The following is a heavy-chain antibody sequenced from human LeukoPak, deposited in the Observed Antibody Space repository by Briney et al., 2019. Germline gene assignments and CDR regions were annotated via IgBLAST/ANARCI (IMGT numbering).Heavy chain of an antibody. V-gene: IGHV1-69*05. CDR2: IIPIFGTA. CDR1: GGTFSSYA. CDR3: ARGLDEIATTTFDY. J-gene: IGHJ4*02. Sequence: GSSVKVSCKASGGTFSSYAISWVRQAPGQGLEWMGGIIPIFGTANYAQKFQGRVTITTDESTSTAYVELSSLRSEDTAVYYCARGLDEIATTTFDYWGQGTLVTVSS. D-gene: IGHD5-24*01.